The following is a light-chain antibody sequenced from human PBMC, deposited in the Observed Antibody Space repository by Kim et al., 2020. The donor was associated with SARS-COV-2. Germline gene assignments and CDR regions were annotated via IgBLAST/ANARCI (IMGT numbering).Light chain of an antibody. V-gene: IGKV1-5*03. Sequence: GDRVTIPNRASQNINRWLAWYQQKPGKAHKHLIHEASISENGVPSRFSGSGSATEFTLTNQSLQPDDIATYYCHQYDSYPWTFGLGTKVDIK. CDR1: QNINRW. CDR2: EAS. CDR3: HQYDSYPWT. J-gene: IGKJ1*01.